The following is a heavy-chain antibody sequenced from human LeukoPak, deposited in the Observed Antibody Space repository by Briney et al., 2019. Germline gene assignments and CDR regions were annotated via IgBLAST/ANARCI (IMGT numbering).Heavy chain of an antibody. V-gene: IGHV4-34*01. Sequence: SQTLSLTCTVSGGSFSGYYWSWIRQPPGKGLEWIGEINHSGSTNYNPSLKSRVTISVDTSKNQFSLKLSSVTAADTAVYYCARGGDPTTYYFDYWGQGTLVTVSS. CDR2: INHSGST. J-gene: IGHJ4*02. CDR1: GGSFSGYY. CDR3: ARGGDPTTYYFDY. D-gene: IGHD4-17*01.